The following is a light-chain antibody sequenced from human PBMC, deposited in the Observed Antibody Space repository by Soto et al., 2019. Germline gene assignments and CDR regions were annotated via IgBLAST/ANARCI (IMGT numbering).Light chain of an antibody. Sequence: ESVLTQSPATLSLSPGERATLSCRASPSVSNSLAWYQHKPGQAPRLLIYDASNRATGVPTRFSGSGSGTDFTLTISSLEPEDFAVYYCQQYGSSPWTFGQGTKLEVK. CDR2: DAS. J-gene: IGKJ1*01. V-gene: IGKV3-11*01. CDR1: PSVSNS. CDR3: QQYGSSPWT.